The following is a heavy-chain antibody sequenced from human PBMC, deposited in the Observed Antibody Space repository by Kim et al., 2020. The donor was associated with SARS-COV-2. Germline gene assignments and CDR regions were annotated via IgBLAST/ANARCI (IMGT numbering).Heavy chain of an antibody. Sequence: RRVTISVDTSKNQFSLKLSSVTAADTAVYYCARGRDIVVVPAAIGRWFDPWGQGTLVTVSS. D-gene: IGHD2-2*01. J-gene: IGHJ5*02. V-gene: IGHV4-34*01. CDR3: ARGRDIVVVPAAIGRWFDP.